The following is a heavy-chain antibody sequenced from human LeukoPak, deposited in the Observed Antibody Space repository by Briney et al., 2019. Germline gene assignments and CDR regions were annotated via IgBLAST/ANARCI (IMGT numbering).Heavy chain of an antibody. J-gene: IGHJ4*02. Sequence: PGGSLRLSCAASGFSLSAYWMTWVRQAPGKGLEWVANINRDGSQKNHVDSVKGRFTISRDNAKNSLYLQMNSLRAGDTAVYYCARAYDSSGYFDYWGQGTLVTVSS. CDR2: INRDGSQK. CDR1: GFSLSAYW. V-gene: IGHV3-7*04. D-gene: IGHD3-22*01. CDR3: ARAYDSSGYFDY.